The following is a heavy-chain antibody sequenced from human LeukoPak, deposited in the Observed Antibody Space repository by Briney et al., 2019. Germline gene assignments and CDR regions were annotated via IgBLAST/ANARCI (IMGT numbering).Heavy chain of an antibody. CDR3: ARDGNDILTGYYKAPLDY. Sequence: SVKVSCKASGGTFSSYAISWVRQAPGQGLVWMGGIIPIFGTANYAQKFQGRVTITADESTSTAYMELSSLRSEDTAVYYCARDGNDILTGYYKAPLDYWGQGTLVTVSS. J-gene: IGHJ4*02. D-gene: IGHD3-9*01. V-gene: IGHV1-69*01. CDR1: GGTFSSYA. CDR2: IIPIFGTA.